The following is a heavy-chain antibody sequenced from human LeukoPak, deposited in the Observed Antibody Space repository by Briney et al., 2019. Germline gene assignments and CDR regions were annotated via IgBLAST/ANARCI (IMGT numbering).Heavy chain of an antibody. J-gene: IGHJ5*02. V-gene: IGHV1-8*03. CDR2: MNPNSGNT. CDR1: GYTFTSYD. CDR3: ARVYGDQPINLWFGEYYWFDP. D-gene: IGHD3-10*01. Sequence: ASVKVSCKASGYTFTSYDINWVRQATGQGLEWMGWMNPNSGNTGYAQKFQGRVTITADESTSTAYMELSSLRSEDTAVYYCARVYGDQPINLWFGEYYWFDPWGQGTLVTVSS.